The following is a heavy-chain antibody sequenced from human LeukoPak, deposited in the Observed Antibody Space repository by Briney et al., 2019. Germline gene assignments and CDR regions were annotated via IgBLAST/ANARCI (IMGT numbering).Heavy chain of an antibody. V-gene: IGHV4-31*03. Sequence: PSETLSLTCTVSGGSISSGGYYWSWIRQHPGKGLEWIGYIYYSGSTYYNPSLKSRVTISVDTSKNQFSLKLSSVTAADTAVYYCARRRWLQLYFDYWGQGTLVTVSS. CDR1: GGSISSGGYY. CDR2: IYYSGST. D-gene: IGHD5-24*01. J-gene: IGHJ4*02. CDR3: ARRRWLQLYFDY.